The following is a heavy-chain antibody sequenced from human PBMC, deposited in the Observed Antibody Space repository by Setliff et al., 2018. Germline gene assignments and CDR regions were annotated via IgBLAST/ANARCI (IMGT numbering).Heavy chain of an antibody. Sequence: PSETLSLTCTVSGGSISSSSYYWGWIRQPPGKGLEWIGSIYYSGSTYYNPSLKSRVTIFVDTSKNQFSLKLSSVTAEDTAVYYCVRDLHWGFDYWGLGTLVTVSS. CDR1: GGSISSSSYY. CDR2: IYYSGST. V-gene: IGHV4-39*02. D-gene: IGHD7-27*01. J-gene: IGHJ4*02. CDR3: VRDLHWGFDY.